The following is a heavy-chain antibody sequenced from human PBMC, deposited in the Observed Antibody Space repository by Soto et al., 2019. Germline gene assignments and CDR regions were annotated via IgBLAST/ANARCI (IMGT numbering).Heavy chain of an antibody. V-gene: IGHV1-3*01. D-gene: IGHD1-26*01. J-gene: IGHJ4*02. CDR1: GYTLSSYG. CDR3: ARGRSLFRAGDTSVNFFDY. CDR2: INGGNGDT. Sequence: ASVKVSCKASGYTLSSYGIHWVRQAPGQRLEWMGWINGGNGDTMYAQKFQDRVTMTRGTSANTAYMEVSSLASKDTAVYYCARGRSLFRAGDTSVNFFDYWGQGTLVTVSS.